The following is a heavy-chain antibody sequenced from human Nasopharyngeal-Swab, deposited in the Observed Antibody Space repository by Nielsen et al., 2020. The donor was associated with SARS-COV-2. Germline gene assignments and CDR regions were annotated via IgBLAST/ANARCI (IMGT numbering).Heavy chain of an antibody. J-gene: IGHJ4*02. D-gene: IGHD4-23*01. CDR1: GCSLSTSGMW. CDR3: ARTLVTVAAFDY. V-gene: IGHV2-70*11. Sequence: SGPTLVKPTQTLTLTCTFPGCSLSTSGMWVSWSRQPPGKALEWLARIDWDDDKYYSTSLRTRLTISKDTSKNQVVLTMTNMDPVDTATYYCARTLVTVAAFDYWGQGTLVTVSS. CDR2: IDWDDDK.